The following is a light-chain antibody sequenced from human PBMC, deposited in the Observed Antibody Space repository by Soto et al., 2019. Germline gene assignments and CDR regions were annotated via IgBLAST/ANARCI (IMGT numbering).Light chain of an antibody. CDR3: SAWDDSLSGRV. CDR1: SSNIGSNY. CDR2: SNN. J-gene: IGLJ2*01. Sequence: QSVLTQPSSASGTPGQRVTISCSGSSSNIGSNYVYWYQQLPGTAPKLLIYSNNQRPSGVPDRFSGSRSGTSASLAISGLRSEDEAEYHCSAWDDSLSGRVFGGGTKRTVL. V-gene: IGLV1-47*02.